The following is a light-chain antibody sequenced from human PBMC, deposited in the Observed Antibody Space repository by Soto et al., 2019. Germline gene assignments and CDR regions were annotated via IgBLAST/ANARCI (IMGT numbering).Light chain of an antibody. J-gene: IGKJ1*01. CDR3: QQYGTSGT. CDR1: QSVSKNY. V-gene: IGKV3-20*01. Sequence: ELLLTQSPGTLSLSPGERATLSCGASQSVSKNYLAWYQQKPGHAPSLLIYGASNWATGIPDRLSGSGSGTDFTLTISRPDPEESAVYYCQQYGTSGTFGQGTKVDIK. CDR2: GAS.